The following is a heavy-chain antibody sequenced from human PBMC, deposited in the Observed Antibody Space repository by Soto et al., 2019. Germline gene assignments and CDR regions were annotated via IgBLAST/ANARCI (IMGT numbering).Heavy chain of an antibody. CDR3: ARRTVNIRTFYSGLKTHCFDY. J-gene: IGHJ4*02. D-gene: IGHD6-19*01. CDR2: IYYSGST. Sequence: QLQLQESGPGLVKPSETLSLTCAVSGGSISSSSYYWGWIRQPPGKGLEWIGSIYYSGSTYYTPSPQSRVAISVHTSKNQFSLKLNSVTAADTAVYYCARRTVNIRTFYSGLKTHCFDYWGQGTLVTVSS. V-gene: IGHV4-39*01. CDR1: GGSISSSSYY.